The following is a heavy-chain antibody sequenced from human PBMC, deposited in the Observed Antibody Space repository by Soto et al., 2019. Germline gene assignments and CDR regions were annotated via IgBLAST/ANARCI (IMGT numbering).Heavy chain of an antibody. CDR3: ARVSFVVVPAAMNHFDY. D-gene: IGHD2-2*01. J-gene: IGHJ4*02. Sequence: VSGPTLVNPTQTLTLTCTFSGFSLSTSGVGVGWIRQPPGKALEWLALIYWDDDKRYSPSLKSRLTITKDTSKNQVVLTMTNMDPVDTATYYCARVSFVVVPAAMNHFDYWGQGTLVTVSS. CDR2: IYWDDDK. V-gene: IGHV2-5*02. CDR1: GFSLSTSGVG.